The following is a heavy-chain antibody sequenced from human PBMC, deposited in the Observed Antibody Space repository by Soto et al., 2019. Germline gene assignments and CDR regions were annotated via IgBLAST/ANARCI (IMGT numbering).Heavy chain of an antibody. CDR1: GFPFISYA. CDR3: AKDPRSGWYNLGWFDP. CDR2: ISGSGGNT. Sequence: EVQLLESGGGLVQPGGSLRLSCAASGFPFISYAMSWVRQAPGRGLEWVSTISGSGGNTYYADAVKGRFTITSDSSKNTLYLPMNSLRVDDTAIYYCAKDPRSGWYNLGWFDPWGQGTLVTVSS. V-gene: IGHV3-23*01. J-gene: IGHJ5*02. D-gene: IGHD6-19*01.